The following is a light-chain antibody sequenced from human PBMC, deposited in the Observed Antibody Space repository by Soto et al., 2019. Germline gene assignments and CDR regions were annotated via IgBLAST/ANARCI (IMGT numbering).Light chain of an antibody. CDR1: QSISSY. J-gene: IGKJ1*01. Sequence: DIQMTQSPSSLSASVGDRFTMTCRASQSISSYLNWYQQKPGKAPKLLIYAASSLQSGVPSRFSGSGSGTDFTLTISSLQPEDFATCYCQQSYSTLWTFGQGTKVDIK. V-gene: IGKV1-39*01. CDR2: AAS. CDR3: QQSYSTLWT.